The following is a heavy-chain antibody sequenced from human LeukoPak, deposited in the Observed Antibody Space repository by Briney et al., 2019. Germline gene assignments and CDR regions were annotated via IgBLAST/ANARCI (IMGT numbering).Heavy chain of an antibody. Sequence: GGSLRLSCAASGFTFSDYYMTWIRQVPGEGLEWISYISDSGGTMNYADSVKGRFTISRDNAKNSLFLQMNSLRAEDTAVYYCARAQGYYYDSSGYRWFDPWGQGTLVTDSS. CDR3: ARAQGYYYDSSGYRWFDP. CDR1: GFTFSDYY. D-gene: IGHD3-22*01. V-gene: IGHV3-11*01. J-gene: IGHJ5*02. CDR2: ISDSGGTM.